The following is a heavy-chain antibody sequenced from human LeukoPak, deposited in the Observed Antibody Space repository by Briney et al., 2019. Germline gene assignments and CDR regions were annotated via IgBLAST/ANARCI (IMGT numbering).Heavy chain of an antibody. CDR1: GFLFSYYW. CDR2: ISPDGSDT. Sequence: GGPLTLSCAASGFLFSYYWMYWARQATGRGPMCVSRISPDGSDTNYADSVKGRFTISRDKAKNMLYLQMNSLKPEDTAVYYCARDLSVPWGQGAPVTVSS. V-gene: IGHV3-74*01. J-gene: IGHJ1*01. D-gene: IGHD3-3*01. CDR3: ARDLSVP.